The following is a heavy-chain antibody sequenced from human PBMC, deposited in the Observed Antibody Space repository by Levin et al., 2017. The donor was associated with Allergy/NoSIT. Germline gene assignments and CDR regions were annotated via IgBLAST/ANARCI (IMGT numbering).Heavy chain of an antibody. CDR2: VNPEGSAT. Sequence: GGSLRLSCAASGFTFSNYWMHWVRQAPGKGLVWVARVNPEGSATSYVDSVKGRFSISRDNAKNTVYLQMDSLRAEDTAVYYCAANTGYWGQGTLVTVSS. V-gene: IGHV3-74*01. D-gene: IGHD2/OR15-2a*01. CDR3: AANTGY. J-gene: IGHJ4*02. CDR1: GFTFSNYW.